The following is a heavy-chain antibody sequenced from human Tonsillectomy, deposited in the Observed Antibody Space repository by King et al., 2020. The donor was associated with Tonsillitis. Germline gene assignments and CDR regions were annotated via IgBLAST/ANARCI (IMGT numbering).Heavy chain of an antibody. V-gene: IGHV4-59*08. CDR3: ARSLHGSSGYPVGY. Sequence: VQLQESGPGLVKPSETLSLTCTVSGGSISSYYWSWIRQPPGKGLEWIGYIYYSGSTNYNPSLKSRVTISVDTSKNQFSLKLSSVTAADTAVYYCARSLHGSSGYPVGYWGQGTLVTVSS. J-gene: IGHJ4*02. CDR1: GGSISSYY. D-gene: IGHD3-22*01. CDR2: IYYSGST.